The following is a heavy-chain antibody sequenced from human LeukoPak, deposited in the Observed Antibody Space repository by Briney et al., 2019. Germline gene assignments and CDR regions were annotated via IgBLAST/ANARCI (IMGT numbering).Heavy chain of an antibody. J-gene: IGHJ4*02. CDR1: GFTFSSYA. V-gene: IGHV3-23*01. CDR2: ISGSGGST. Sequence: GGSLRLSCAASGFTFSSYAMSWVRQAPGKGLEWVSAISGSGGSTYYADSVKGRFTISRDNSKNTLYLQMNSLRAEDTAVYYCAKDPATDIVVVVAASTGGYWGQGTLVTASS. D-gene: IGHD2-15*01. CDR3: AKDPATDIVVVVAASTGGY.